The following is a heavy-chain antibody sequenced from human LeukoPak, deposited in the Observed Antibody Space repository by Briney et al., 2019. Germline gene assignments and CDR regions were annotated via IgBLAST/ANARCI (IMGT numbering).Heavy chain of an antibody. CDR1: GFTVSRNS. CDR3: ARVSRYCTTTNCYGYFFDY. CDR2: IDGGGST. D-gene: IGHD2-2*01. V-gene: IGHV3-66*01. Sequence: GGSLRLSCAASGFTVSRNSMSWIRQAPGKGLERVSLIDGGGSTFYADSVKGRLTISRDNSKNTLHLQMNSLGAEDTAVYYCARVSRYCTTTNCYGYFFDYWGQGTLVTVSS. J-gene: IGHJ4*02.